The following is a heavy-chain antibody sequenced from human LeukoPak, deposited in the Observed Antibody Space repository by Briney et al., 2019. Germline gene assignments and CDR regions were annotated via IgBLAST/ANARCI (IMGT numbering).Heavy chain of an antibody. V-gene: IGHV3-30*02. J-gene: IGHJ4*02. D-gene: IGHD3-22*01. CDR2: IRYDGSNK. CDR3: ASPFNYYDSSGYHLFDY. CDR1: GFTFSTYG. Sequence: PGGSLRLSCAASGFTFSTYGMHWVRQAPGKGLEWVAFIRYDGSNKYYADSVKGRSTISRDNSKNTLYLQMNSLRAEDTAVYYCASPFNYYDSSGYHLFDYWGQGTLVTVSS.